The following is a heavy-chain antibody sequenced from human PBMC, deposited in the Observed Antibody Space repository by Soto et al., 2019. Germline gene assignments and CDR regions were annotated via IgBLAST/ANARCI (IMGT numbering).Heavy chain of an antibody. D-gene: IGHD2-2*01. Sequence: GGSLRLAYAASGYTFSSCWMSWVRQAPGKGLEWVANIKQDGSEKYYVDSVKGRFTISRDNAKNSLYLQMNSLRAEDTAVYYCARDTYCSSTSCFFWGQEDSNWFDPWGQGTLVTVSS. V-gene: IGHV3-7*01. CDR1: GYTFSSCW. CDR2: IKQDGSEK. J-gene: IGHJ5*02. CDR3: ARDTYCSSTSCFFWGQEDSNWFDP.